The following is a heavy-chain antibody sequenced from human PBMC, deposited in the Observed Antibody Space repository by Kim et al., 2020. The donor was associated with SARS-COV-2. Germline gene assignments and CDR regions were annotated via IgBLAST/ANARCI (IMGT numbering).Heavy chain of an antibody. CDR3: ARGGIAAAGNY. CDR2: INSDGSST. D-gene: IGHD6-13*01. CDR1: GFTFSSYW. Sequence: GGSLRLSCAASGFTFSSYWMHWVRQAPGKGLVWVSRINSDGSSTSYADSVKGRFTISRDNAKNTLYLQMNSLRAEDTAVYYCARGGIAAAGNYWGQGTRVTVSS. J-gene: IGHJ4*02. V-gene: IGHV3-74*01.